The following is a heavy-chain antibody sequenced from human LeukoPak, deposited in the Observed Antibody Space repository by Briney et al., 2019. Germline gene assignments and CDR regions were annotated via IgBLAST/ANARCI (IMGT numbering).Heavy chain of an antibody. D-gene: IGHD6-19*01. Sequence: GGSLRLSCAASGFTFSSYSTNWVRQAPGKGLEWVSAISGSGGSTYYADSVKGRFTISRDNSKNTLYLQMNSLRAEDAAVYYCAKDSPEQWRGLGAFDIWGQGTMVTVSS. CDR2: ISGSGGST. CDR3: AKDSPEQWRGLGAFDI. J-gene: IGHJ3*02. V-gene: IGHV3-23*01. CDR1: GFTFSSYS.